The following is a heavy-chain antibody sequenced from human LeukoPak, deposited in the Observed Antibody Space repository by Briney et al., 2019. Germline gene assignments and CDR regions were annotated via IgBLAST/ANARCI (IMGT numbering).Heavy chain of an antibody. D-gene: IGHD6-19*01. Sequence: GGSLRLSCAASGFTFRSYWMHWVRQVPGRGLVWVSRINSDGSISHYADSVKGRFTISRDNAKNTLYLQMSSLRVEDTAVYYCARQWLVDYYFYGMGVWGQGTTVTVSS. J-gene: IGHJ6*02. CDR2: INSDGSIS. V-gene: IGHV3-74*01. CDR1: GFTFRSYW. CDR3: ARQWLVDYYFYGMGV.